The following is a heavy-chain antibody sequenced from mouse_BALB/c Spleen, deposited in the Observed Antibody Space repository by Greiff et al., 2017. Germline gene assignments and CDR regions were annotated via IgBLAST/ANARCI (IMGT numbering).Heavy chain of an antibody. J-gene: IGHJ3*01. Sequence: EVKVEESGGGLVKPGGSLKLSCAASGFTFSSYTMSWVRQTPEKRLEWVATISSGGSYTYYPDSVKGRFTISRDNAKNTLYLQMSSLKSEDTAMYYCTRGSFAYWGQGTLVTVSA. CDR1: GFTFSSYT. CDR3: TRGSFAY. V-gene: IGHV5-6-4*01. CDR2: ISSGGSYT.